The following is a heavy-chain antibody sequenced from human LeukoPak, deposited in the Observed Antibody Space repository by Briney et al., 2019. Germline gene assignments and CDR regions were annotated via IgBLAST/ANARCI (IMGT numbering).Heavy chain of an antibody. D-gene: IGHD4-17*01. CDR1: GGSIRGSTLY. CDR3: ARAYGDLDAFDI. J-gene: IGHJ3*02. V-gene: IGHV4-39*07. Sequence: PSETLSLTCTVSGGSIRGSTLYWGWIRQPPGKGLEWIGNIYFSGSTYYNPSLKSRVTISVDTSKNQFSLKLSSVTAADTAVYYCARAYGDLDAFDIWGQGTMVTVSS. CDR2: IYFSGST.